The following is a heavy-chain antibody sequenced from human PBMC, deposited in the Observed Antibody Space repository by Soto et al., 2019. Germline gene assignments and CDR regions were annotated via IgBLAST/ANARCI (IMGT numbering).Heavy chain of an antibody. CDR3: AKVRVRRYYYYYGMDV. CDR2: ISWNSGSI. CDR1: GFTFDDYA. J-gene: IGHJ6*02. Sequence: EVQLVESGGGLVKPGGSLRLSCAASGFTFDDYAMHWVRQAPGKGLEWVSGISWNSGSIGYADSVKGRFTISRDNAKNSLYLQMNSLRAEDTALYYCAKVRVRRYYYYYGMDVWGQGTTVTVSS. D-gene: IGHD1-1*01. V-gene: IGHV3-9*01.